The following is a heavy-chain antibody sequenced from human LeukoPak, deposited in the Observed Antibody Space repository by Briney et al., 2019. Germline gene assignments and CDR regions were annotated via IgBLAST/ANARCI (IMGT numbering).Heavy chain of an antibody. CDR2: INYSGST. V-gene: IGHV4-39*01. D-gene: IGHD3-10*01. CDR3: ATTPGTRQEKEFDY. J-gene: IGHJ4*02. CDR1: GGSISTNNYN. Sequence: PSETLSLTCTVSGGSISTNNYNWGWIRQPPGKGPEWIGSINYSGSTNYNPSLKSRVTMSVDASKNQFTLKLSSVTAADTAVYYCATTPGTRQEKEFDYWGQGTLVTVSS.